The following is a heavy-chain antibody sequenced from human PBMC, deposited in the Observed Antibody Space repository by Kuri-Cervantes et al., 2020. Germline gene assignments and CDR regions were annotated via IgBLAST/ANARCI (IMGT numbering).Heavy chain of an antibody. V-gene: IGHV1-8*02. CDR1: GYTFTSYG. J-gene: IGHJ6*02. CDR3: AQVVRGMDV. Sequence: ASVKVSCKASGYTFTSYGISWARQATGQGLEWMGWMNPNSGNTGYARKFQGRVTMTRNTSISTAYMELSSLRSEDTAVYYCAQVVRGMDVWGQGTTVTVSS. D-gene: IGHD2-15*01. CDR2: MNPNSGNT.